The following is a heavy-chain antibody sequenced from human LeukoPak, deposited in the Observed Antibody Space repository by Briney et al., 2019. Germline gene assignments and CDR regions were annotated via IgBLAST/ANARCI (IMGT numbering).Heavy chain of an antibody. CDR3: ARDRYGSSWPFEY. V-gene: IGHV7-4-1*02. J-gene: IGHJ4*02. CDR1: GYTSTTDA. CDR2: ITTKTGKP. Sequence: ASLKVSCKAPGYTSTTDAMNCVRQTPGHGLEWVGWITTKTGKPTYVQSFTGGFAFSLDTSVRTAYLQISSTKPEDTAVYYCARDRYGSSWPFEYWGQGTLVTVSS. D-gene: IGHD6-13*01.